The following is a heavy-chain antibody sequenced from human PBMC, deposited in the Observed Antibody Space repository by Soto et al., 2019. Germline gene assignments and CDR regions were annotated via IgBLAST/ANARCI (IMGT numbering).Heavy chain of an antibody. J-gene: IGHJ6*03. V-gene: IGHV6-1*01. CDR2: TYYRSKWYN. CDR1: GDSVSSNSAA. D-gene: IGHD1-26*01. CDR3: AREGSLDHYYYQYMDV. Sequence: KQSQTLSLTCVISGDSVSSNSAAWNWIRQSPSRGLEWLGRTYYRSKWYNDYAVSVKSRISINPDTSKNQFSLQLNSVTPEDTAVYYCAREGSLDHYYYQYMDVWGKGTTVTVSS.